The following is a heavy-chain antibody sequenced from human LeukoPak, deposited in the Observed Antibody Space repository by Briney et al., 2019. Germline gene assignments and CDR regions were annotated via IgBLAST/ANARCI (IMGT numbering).Heavy chain of an antibody. D-gene: IGHD3-22*01. J-gene: IGHJ3*02. CDR3: ARGGIVVVTDAFDI. CDR1: GFTFSSYW. V-gene: IGHV3-7*01. Sequence: GGSLRLSRAASGFTFSSYWMSWVRQAPGKGLEWVANIKQDGSEKYYVDSVKGRFTISRDNAKNSLYLQMNSLRAEGTAVYYCARGGIVVVTDAFDIWGQGTMVTVSS. CDR2: IKQDGSEK.